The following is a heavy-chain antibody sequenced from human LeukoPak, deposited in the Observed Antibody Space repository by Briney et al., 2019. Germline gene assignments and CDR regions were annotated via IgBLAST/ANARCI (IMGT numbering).Heavy chain of an antibody. V-gene: IGHV1-18*01. CDR1: GYTFTGYG. Sequence: ASVKVSCKASGYTFTGYGISWVRQAPGQGLEWMGWISAYNGNTNYAQKLQGRVTMTTDTSTSTAYMELRSLRSDDTAVYYCARDTAVAGPFRDFDYWGQGTLVTVSS. CDR3: ARDTAVAGPFRDFDY. J-gene: IGHJ4*02. D-gene: IGHD6-19*01. CDR2: ISAYNGNT.